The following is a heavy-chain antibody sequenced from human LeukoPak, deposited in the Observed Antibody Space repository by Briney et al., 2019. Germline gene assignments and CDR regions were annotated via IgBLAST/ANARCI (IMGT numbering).Heavy chain of an antibody. V-gene: IGHV4-34*01. CDR2: INHSGST. D-gene: IGHD2-15*01. CDR3: ARAGYCSGGSCYSFDY. Sequence: PSETLSLTCAAYGGSFSGYYWSWIRQPPGKGLEWIGEINHSGSTNYNSSLKSRVTISVDTSKNQFSLKLSSVTAADTAVYYCARAGYCSGGSCYSFDYWGQGTLVTVSS. J-gene: IGHJ4*02. CDR1: GGSFSGYY.